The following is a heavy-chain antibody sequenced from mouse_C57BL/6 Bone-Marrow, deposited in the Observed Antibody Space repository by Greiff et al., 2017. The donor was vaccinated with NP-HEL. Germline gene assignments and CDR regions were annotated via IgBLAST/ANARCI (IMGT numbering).Heavy chain of an antibody. CDR3: ARGILVTTLYYYAMDY. CDR1: GYTFTSYW. J-gene: IGHJ4*01. Sequence: VQLQHPGAELVKPGASVKLSCKASGYTFTSYWMHWVKQRPGRGLEWIGRIDPNSGGTKYNEKFKSKATLTVDKPSSTAYMQLSSLTSEDSAVYYCARGILVTTLYYYAMDYWGQGTSVTVSS. D-gene: IGHD2-1*01. CDR2: IDPNSGGT. V-gene: IGHV1-72*01.